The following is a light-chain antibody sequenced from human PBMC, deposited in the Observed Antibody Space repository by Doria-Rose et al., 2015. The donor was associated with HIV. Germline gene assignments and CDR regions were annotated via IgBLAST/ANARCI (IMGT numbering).Light chain of an antibody. CDR3: HQYGTSWT. CDR1: QSFSSTY. V-gene: IGKV3-20*01. J-gene: IGKJ1*01. CDR2: DGS. Sequence: TQSPGTLSLSPGERATISCRASQSFSSTYLAWYQQKPGQAPSLLIYDGSTRATGIPDKFSASGSGTDFTLTINRLEPVDFALYYCHQYGTSWTFGQGTKVEI.